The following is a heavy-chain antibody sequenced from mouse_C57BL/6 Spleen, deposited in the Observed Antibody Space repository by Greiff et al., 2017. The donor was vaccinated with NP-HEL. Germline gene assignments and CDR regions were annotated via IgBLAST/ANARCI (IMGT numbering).Heavy chain of an antibody. CDR2: IRSKSSNYAT. J-gene: IGHJ1*03. Sequence: EVKLVESGGGLVQPKGSLKHSCAASGFTFNTYAMHWVRQAPGKGLEWVARIRSKSSNYATYYAVSVKDRFTISRDDSQSMRYLQMNNLKTEDTAMYYYERGSYADWYFDVWGTGTTVTVSS. V-gene: IGHV10-3*01. D-gene: IGHD1-1*01. CDR3: ERGSYADWYFDV. CDR1: GFTFNTYA.